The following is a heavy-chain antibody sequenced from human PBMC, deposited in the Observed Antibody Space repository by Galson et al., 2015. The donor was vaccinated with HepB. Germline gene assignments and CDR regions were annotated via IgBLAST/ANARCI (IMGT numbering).Heavy chain of an antibody. CDR1: GFIFNNYA. CDR3: AKDHLSGQPSFYYGMDV. D-gene: IGHD3-9*01. J-gene: IGHJ6*02. CDR2: ISRGGDST. V-gene: IGHV3-23*01. Sequence: SLRLSCAASGFIFNNYAMSWVRQAPGKGLEWVSTISRGGDSTYNADSVKGRFTISRDRSKNTLYLQMNSLRAEDTAVYYCAKDHLSGQPSFYYGMDVWGQGTTVTVSS.